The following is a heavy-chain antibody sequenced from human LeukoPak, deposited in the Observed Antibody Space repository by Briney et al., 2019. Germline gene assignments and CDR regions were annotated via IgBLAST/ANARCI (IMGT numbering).Heavy chain of an antibody. J-gene: IGHJ3*02. CDR3: ARENIVVVTAIRDAFDI. D-gene: IGHD2-21*02. V-gene: IGHV3-48*02. CDR1: GFTFSSYW. Sequence: GGSLRLSCAASGFTFSSYWMSWVRQAPGKGLEWVSYISSGSSTIYYAGSVKGRFTISRDNAKNSLRLQMNSLRDEDTAVYYCARENIVVVTAIRDAFDIWGQGTMDTVSS. CDR2: ISSGSSTI.